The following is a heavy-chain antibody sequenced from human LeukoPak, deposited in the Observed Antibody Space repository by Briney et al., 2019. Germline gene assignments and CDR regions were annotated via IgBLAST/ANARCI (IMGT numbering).Heavy chain of an antibody. Sequence: GGSLRLSCAASGFTFSSYGMHWVRQAPGKGLEWVAFIRYDGSNKYYADSVKGRFTISGDNSKNTLYLQMNSLRAEDTAVYYCAKLYGSGSYGTFDYWGQGTLVTVSS. CDR1: GFTFSSYG. CDR2: IRYDGSNK. J-gene: IGHJ4*02. V-gene: IGHV3-30*02. D-gene: IGHD3-10*01. CDR3: AKLYGSGSYGTFDY.